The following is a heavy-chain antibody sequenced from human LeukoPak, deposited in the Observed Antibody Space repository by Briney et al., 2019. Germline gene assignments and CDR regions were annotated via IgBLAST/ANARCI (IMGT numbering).Heavy chain of an antibody. J-gene: IGHJ6*04. D-gene: IGHD5-12*01. CDR3: ARDRGVATIYGMDV. V-gene: IGHV1-69*01. CDR2: IIPIFGTA. CDR1: GGTFSSYA. Sequence: CKASGGTFSSYAISWVRQAPGQGLEWRGGIIPIFGTANYAQKFQGRVTITADESTSTAYMELSSLRSEDTAVYYCARDRGVATIYGMDVWGKGTTVTVSS.